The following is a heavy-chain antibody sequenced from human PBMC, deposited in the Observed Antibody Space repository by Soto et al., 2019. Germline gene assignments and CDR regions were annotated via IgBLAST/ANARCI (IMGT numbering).Heavy chain of an antibody. V-gene: IGHV4-39*02. D-gene: IGHD1-26*01. Sequence: ASETLSLTCTVSGDSISSSTDYWGWIRQPPGKGLEWIGSIYYSGRTYYNPSLKSRVTISIDTSKNQFSLKLSSVTAADTAVYYCAREFPVGGNYYSGDYFDYWGQGTLVTVSS. CDR2: IYYSGRT. CDR1: GDSISSSTDY. CDR3: AREFPVGGNYYSGDYFDY. J-gene: IGHJ4*02.